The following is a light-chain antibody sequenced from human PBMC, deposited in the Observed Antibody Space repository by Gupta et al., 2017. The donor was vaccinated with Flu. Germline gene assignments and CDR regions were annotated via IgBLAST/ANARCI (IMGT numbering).Light chain of an antibody. CDR2: DLN. Sequence: QSALTQPPTASGSLGQSVTISCTGSSSDVGGYNFVSWYQQHPGKAPKLMIYDLNRRPSGVPVRFSGSRSGNTASLTVSGLQAEDEADYYCSSYAGTNNLVFGGGTRLTVL. J-gene: IGLJ2*01. CDR1: SSDVGGYNF. V-gene: IGLV2-8*01. CDR3: SSYAGTNNLV.